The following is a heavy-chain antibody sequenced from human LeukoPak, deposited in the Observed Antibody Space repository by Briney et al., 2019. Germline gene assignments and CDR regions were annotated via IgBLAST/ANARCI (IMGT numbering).Heavy chain of an antibody. D-gene: IGHD5-24*01. CDR1: GFTFGDYP. Sequence: GGSLRLSCTTSGFTFGDYPMSWVRQAPGKGLEWVGFIRSKAYGGTTEYAASVKGRFTISRGDSKSIAYLQMNSLQIEDTAVYYCTTSEYGCEYWGQGTLVTVSS. V-gene: IGHV3-49*04. J-gene: IGHJ4*02. CDR3: TTSEYGCEY. CDR2: IRSKAYGGTT.